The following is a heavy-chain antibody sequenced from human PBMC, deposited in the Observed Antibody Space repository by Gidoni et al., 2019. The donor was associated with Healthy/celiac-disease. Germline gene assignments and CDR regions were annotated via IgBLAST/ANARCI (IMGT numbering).Heavy chain of an antibody. Sequence: EVQLLESGGGVVQPGGSLRLSCAASGFTFRSYAISTVRQALGKGLEWVSAISGSGSSTYYADSVKGRFTISRDNSKNTLYLQMNSLRAEDTAVYYCANDPGSYFLNYYDSSGYYQDDAFDIWGQGTMVTVSS. CDR3: ANDPGSYFLNYYDSSGYYQDDAFDI. CDR2: ISGSGSST. CDR1: GFTFRSYA. V-gene: IGHV3-23*01. D-gene: IGHD3-22*01. J-gene: IGHJ3*02.